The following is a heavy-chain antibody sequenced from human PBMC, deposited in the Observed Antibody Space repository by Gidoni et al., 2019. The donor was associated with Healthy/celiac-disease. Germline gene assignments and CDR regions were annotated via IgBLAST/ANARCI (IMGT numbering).Heavy chain of an antibody. CDR3: ARGGSGSYYWFDP. Sequence: QVPLVPSGAEVTKPGASLKVSFQASGFPFTSYAMHWVRPAPGQRLEWMGWINAGNGNTKYSQKFQGRVTITRDTSASTAYMELSSLRSEDTAVYYCARGGSGSYYWFDPWGQGTLVTVSS. CDR2: INAGNGNT. V-gene: IGHV1-3*01. CDR1: GFPFTSYA. D-gene: IGHD1-26*01. J-gene: IGHJ5*02.